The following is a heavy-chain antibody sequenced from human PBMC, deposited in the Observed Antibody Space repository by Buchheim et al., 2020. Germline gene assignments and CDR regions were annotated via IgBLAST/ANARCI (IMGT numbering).Heavy chain of an antibody. V-gene: IGHV1-18*01. D-gene: IGHD2-15*01. J-gene: IGHJ4*02. CDR2: ISAYNGNT. Sequence: QVHLVQSGAEVKKPGASVKVSCKASGYTFSTYGISWLRQAPGQGLEWMGWISAYNGNTNFAQRFQGRVTLTTDTSTSTAFLELRSLESDDTAIYYCARDPTTYCSGGNCCNPFYSWGQGTL. CDR3: ARDPTTYCSGGNCCNPFYS. CDR1: GYTFSTYG.